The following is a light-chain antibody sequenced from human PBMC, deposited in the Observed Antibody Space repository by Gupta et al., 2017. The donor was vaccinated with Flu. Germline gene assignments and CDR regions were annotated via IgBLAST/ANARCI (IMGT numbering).Light chain of an antibody. CDR2: GAS. V-gene: IGKV1-27*01. J-gene: IGKJ3*01. Sequence: DIQMTQSPSSLSAFVGDRVTITCRASQGVNNYLAWYQQKPGKVPKLLIYGASTVQSGVPSRFSGSGSGTYFSLIISMLQSEDVATYCCQKDNSSRFTFGHGTKVDIK. CDR3: QKDNSSRFT. CDR1: QGVNNY.